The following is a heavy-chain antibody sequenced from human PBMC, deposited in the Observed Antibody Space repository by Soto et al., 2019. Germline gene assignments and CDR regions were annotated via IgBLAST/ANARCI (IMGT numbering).Heavy chain of an antibody. CDR2: IGTAGDP. CDR3: ARDSRYYDFWSGTYYYYGMDV. CDR1: GFTFSSYD. J-gene: IGHJ6*02. D-gene: IGHD3-3*01. V-gene: IGHV3-13*05. Sequence: GGSLRLSCAASGFTFSSYDMHWVRQATGKGLEWVSAIGTAGDPYYPGPVKGRFTISRENAKNSLYLQMNSLRAGDTAVYYCARDSRYYDFWSGTYYYYGMDVWGQGTTVTVSS.